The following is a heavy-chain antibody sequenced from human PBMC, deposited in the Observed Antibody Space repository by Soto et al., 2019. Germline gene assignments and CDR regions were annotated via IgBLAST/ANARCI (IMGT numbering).Heavy chain of an antibody. J-gene: IGHJ4*02. V-gene: IGHV3-21*04. CDR2: ISSSSSYI. CDR1: GFTFSSYS. CDR3: AKDSGLSGYDGFDY. D-gene: IGHD5-12*01. Sequence: EVQLVESGGGLVKPGGSLRLSCAASGFTFSSYSMNWVRQAPGKGLEWVSSISSSSSYIYYADSVKGRFTISRDNAKNSLYLQMNSLRAEDTALYYCAKDSGLSGYDGFDYWGQGTLVTVSS.